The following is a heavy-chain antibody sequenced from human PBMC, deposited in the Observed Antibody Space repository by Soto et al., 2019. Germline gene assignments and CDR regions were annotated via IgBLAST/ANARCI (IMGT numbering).Heavy chain of an antibody. Sequence: QVQLQESGPGLVKPSQTLSLTCTVSGGSISSGGYYWSWIRQHPGKGLEWIGYIYYSGSTYYNPSLKSRVTISVDTSKNQFSLKLSSVTAADTAVYYCARDLLKSIAVAGEPTYPYYYGMDVWGQGTTVTVSS. D-gene: IGHD6-19*01. J-gene: IGHJ6*02. CDR2: IYYSGST. V-gene: IGHV4-31*03. CDR1: GGSISSGGYY. CDR3: ARDLLKSIAVAGEPTYPYYYGMDV.